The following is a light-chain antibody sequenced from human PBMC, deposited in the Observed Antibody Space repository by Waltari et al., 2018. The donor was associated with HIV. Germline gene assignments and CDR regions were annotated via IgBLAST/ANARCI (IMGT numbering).Light chain of an antibody. V-gene: IGLV2-14*01. J-gene: IGLJ2*01. CDR1: NSDISTYNY. Sequence: QSALTQPASVSGSPGQSITTSCTGINSDISTYNYVSCYQPQPGKAHKLMSYEVTKRPSGVSSRVSGSKSASTASLTVSGLQPEDEADYYCSSYRTASTLIFGGGTKLTVL. CDR3: SSYRTASTLI. CDR2: EVT.